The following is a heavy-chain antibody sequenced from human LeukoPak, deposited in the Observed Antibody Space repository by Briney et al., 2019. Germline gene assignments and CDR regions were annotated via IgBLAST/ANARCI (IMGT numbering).Heavy chain of an antibody. CDR2: ISAYNGNT. CDR1: GYTFTSYG. CDR3: ARVYCTNGVCYESHFDY. J-gene: IGHJ4*02. V-gene: IGHV1-18*01. D-gene: IGHD2-8*01. Sequence: GASVKVSCKASGYTFTSYGISWVRQAPGQGLEWMGWISAYNGNTNYAQKLQGRVTMTTDTSTSTAYMELRSLRSDDTAVYYCARVYCTNGVCYESHFDYWGQGTLVTVSS.